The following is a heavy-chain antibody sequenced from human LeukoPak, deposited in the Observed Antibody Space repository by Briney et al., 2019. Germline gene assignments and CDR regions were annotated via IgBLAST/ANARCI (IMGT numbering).Heavy chain of an antibody. D-gene: IGHD2-2*01. CDR1: GFTFSSYG. CDR3: AKDIRSSTSPLGTDY. J-gene: IGHJ4*02. CDR2: IRYDGSNK. V-gene: IGHV3-30*02. Sequence: GGSPRLSCAASGFTFSSYGMHWVRQAPGKGLEWVAFIRYDGSNKYYADSVKGRFTISRDNSKNTLYLQMNSLRAEDTAVYYCAKDIRSSTSPLGTDYWGQGTLVTVSS.